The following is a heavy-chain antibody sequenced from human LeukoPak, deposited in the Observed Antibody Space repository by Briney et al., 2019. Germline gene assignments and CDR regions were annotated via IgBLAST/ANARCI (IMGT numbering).Heavy chain of an antibody. CDR3: ARGGDDSNVYPLH. J-gene: IGHJ4*02. CDR1: GFTFKSYS. D-gene: IGHD3-22*01. Sequence: GGSLRLSCAASGFTFKSYSMIWVRQAPGKGLEWVSSITTSSGYINYADSVKGRFTISRENAKNSLFLQMNSLRVEDTAVYYCARGGDDSNVYPLHWGQGTLVTVSS. V-gene: IGHV3-21*01. CDR2: ITTSSGYI.